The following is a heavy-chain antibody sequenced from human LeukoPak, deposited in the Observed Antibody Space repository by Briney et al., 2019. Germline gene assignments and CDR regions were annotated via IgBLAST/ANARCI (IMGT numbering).Heavy chain of an antibody. Sequence: GGSLRLSCVASGFPFSSHAMSWVRQPPGKGLEWVSAISNGKTYYADSVRGRFTISRDDSKNTLYLQMNSLRAEDTAVYYCAKDFVPAAMFAWFDDWGQGTLVTVSS. V-gene: IGHV3-23*01. J-gene: IGHJ4*02. CDR2: ISNGKT. D-gene: IGHD3-10*02. CDR1: GFPFSSHA. CDR3: AKDFVPAAMFAWFDD.